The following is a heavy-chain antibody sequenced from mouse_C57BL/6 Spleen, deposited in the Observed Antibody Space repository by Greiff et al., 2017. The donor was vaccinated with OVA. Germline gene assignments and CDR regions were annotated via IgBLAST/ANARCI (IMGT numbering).Heavy chain of an antibody. CDR3: ARGPTVGATRYFDV. Sequence: DVQLQESGGGLVKPGGSLKLSCAASGFTFSDYGMHWVRQAPEKGLEWVAYISSGSSTIYYADTVKGRFTISRDNAKNTLFLQMTSLRSEDTAMYYCARGPTVGATRYFDVWGTGTTVTVSS. CDR1: GFTFSDYG. V-gene: IGHV5-17*01. J-gene: IGHJ1*03. D-gene: IGHD1-1*01. CDR2: ISSGSSTI.